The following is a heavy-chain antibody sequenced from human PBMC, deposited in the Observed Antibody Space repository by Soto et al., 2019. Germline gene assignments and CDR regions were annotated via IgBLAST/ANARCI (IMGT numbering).Heavy chain of an antibody. J-gene: IGHJ6*02. CDR2: IYHSGST. CDR1: GGSISSSNW. CDR3: ARTYYDFGSGFMDV. Sequence: SETLSLTCAVSGGSISSSNWWSWVRQPPGKVLEWIGEIYHSGSTNYNPSLKSRVTISVDKSKNQFSLKLSSVTAADTAVYYCARTYYDFGSGFMDVWGQGTTVTVSS. D-gene: IGHD3-3*01. V-gene: IGHV4-4*02.